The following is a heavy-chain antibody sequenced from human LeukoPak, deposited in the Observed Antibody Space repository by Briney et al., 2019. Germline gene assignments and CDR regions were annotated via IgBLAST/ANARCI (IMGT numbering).Heavy chain of an antibody. CDR3: AKDHGDFDWFSYYYGMDV. Sequence: PAGSLTLACAASAFTFSSYAMGWVRPAPGQGLEWVSATIGSGGSTYCAESVKDRFTISRDNYKNTLHLQMNSVRAEDTAVYYCAKDHGDFDWFSYYYGMDVWGQGTTVTVSS. J-gene: IGHJ6*02. V-gene: IGHV3-23*01. D-gene: IGHD3-9*01. CDR1: AFTFSSYA. CDR2: TIGSGGST.